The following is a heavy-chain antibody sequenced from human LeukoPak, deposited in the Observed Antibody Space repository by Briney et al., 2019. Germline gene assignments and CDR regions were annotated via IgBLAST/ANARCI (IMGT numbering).Heavy chain of an antibody. D-gene: IGHD6-19*01. V-gene: IGHV3-23*01. J-gene: IGHJ4*02. CDR1: GFPFSSYA. Sequence: GGSLRLSCAASGFPFSSYAMSWVRQAPGKGLEWVSAISGSGGSTYYTDSEKGRFTISRDNSKNALSLQMNSLGAEDTAVYYCAKDLGAVAGNYLDYWGQGTLVTVFS. CDR2: ISGSGGST. CDR3: AKDLGAVAGNYLDY.